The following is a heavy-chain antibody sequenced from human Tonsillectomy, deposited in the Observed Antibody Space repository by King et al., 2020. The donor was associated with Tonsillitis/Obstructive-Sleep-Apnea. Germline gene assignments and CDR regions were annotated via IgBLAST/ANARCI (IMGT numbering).Heavy chain of an antibody. CDR3: ARIVDGSLSY. D-gene: IGHD5-24*01. CDR1: GFSLSNARMG. V-gene: IGHV2-26*01. J-gene: IGHJ4*02. CDR2: IFSNDEK. Sequence: TLKESGPVLVKPTETLTLTCTVSGFSLSNARMGVRWIRQPPGKALEWLAHIFSNDEKSYSTSLKSRLTISKDTSKSQVVLTMTNMDPVDTATYYCARIVDGSLSYWGQGTLVTVSS.